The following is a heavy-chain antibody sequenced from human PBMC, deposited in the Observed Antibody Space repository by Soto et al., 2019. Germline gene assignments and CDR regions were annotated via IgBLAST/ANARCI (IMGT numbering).Heavy chain of an antibody. CDR1: GFTFSSYG. J-gene: IGHJ3*02. CDR2: IWYDGSNK. CDR3: ASWPDTGAFDI. Sequence: PGGSLRLSCAASGFTFSSYGMHWVRQAPGKGLEWVAVIWYDGSNKYYADSVKGRFTISRDNSRNTLYLQINSLRAEDTGDYYCASWPDTGAFDIWGQGTMVTVSS. D-gene: IGHD3-9*01. V-gene: IGHV3-33*01.